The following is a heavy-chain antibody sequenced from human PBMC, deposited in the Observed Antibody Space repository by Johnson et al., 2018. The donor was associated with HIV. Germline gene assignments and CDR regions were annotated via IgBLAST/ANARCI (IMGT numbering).Heavy chain of an antibody. CDR1: GFTFSSFT. J-gene: IGHJ3*02. CDR3: AKDMVPWFGELPWACDTFDI. Sequence: VQLVESGGGLVQPGGYLRLSCASSGFTFSSFTMSWVRQAPGKGLQWISAISASGASAFYADSVKGRFTMSRDNAKKSLYLEMNSLTTEDTALYYCAKDMVPWFGELPWACDTFDIWGQGTVVTVSS. V-gene: IGHV3-23*04. D-gene: IGHD3-10*01. CDR2: ISASGASA.